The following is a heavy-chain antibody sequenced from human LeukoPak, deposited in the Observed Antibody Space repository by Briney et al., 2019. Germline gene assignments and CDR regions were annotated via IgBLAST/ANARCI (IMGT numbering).Heavy chain of an antibody. CDR3: ARHYSYGSVYFDY. CDR1: GFTFSDYY. J-gene: IGHJ4*02. Sequence: GSLRLSCAASGFTFSDYYMSWIRQPPGKGLEWIGEINHSGSTNYNPSLKSRVTISVDTSKNQFSLKLSSVTAADTAVYYCARHYSYGSVYFDYWGQGTLVTVSS. D-gene: IGHD5-18*01. CDR2: INHSGST. V-gene: IGHV4-34*01.